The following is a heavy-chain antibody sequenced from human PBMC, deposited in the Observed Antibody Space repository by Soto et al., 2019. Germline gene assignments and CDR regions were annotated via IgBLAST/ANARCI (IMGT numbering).Heavy chain of an antibody. J-gene: IGHJ3*02. V-gene: IGHV3-48*03. CDR2: ISSSGSTI. D-gene: IGHD6-13*01. CDR1: GFTFSSYE. CDR3: ARDYPPRGYSSSWLNPDAFDI. Sequence: EVQLVESGGGLVQPGGSLRLSCAASGFTFSSYEMNWVRQAPGKGLEWVSYISSSGSTIYYADSVKGRFTISRDNAKNSLYLQMNSLRAEDTAVYYCARDYPPRGYSSSWLNPDAFDIWGQGTMVTVSS.